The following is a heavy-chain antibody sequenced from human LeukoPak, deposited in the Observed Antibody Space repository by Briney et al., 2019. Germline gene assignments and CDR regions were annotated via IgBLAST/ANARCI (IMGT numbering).Heavy chain of an antibody. J-gene: IGHJ4*02. CDR1: GFTFSSYG. Sequence: PGRSLRLSCVASGFTFSSYGMHWVRQAPGKGLEWVAVISYDGSNKYYADSVKGRFTISRDNSKDTLYLQMNSLRAEDTAVYYCAKSLGRFGESTTYYFDYWGQGTLVTVSS. V-gene: IGHV3-30*18. CDR3: AKSLGRFGESTTYYFDY. CDR2: ISYDGSNK. D-gene: IGHD3-10*01.